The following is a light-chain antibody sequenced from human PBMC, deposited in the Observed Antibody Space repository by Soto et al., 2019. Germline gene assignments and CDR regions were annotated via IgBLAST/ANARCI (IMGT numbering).Light chain of an antibody. CDR2: GAS. CDR1: ETVRTN. V-gene: IGKV3-15*01. CDR3: QQYYNWPPYT. Sequence: IVMTQSPATLSVSPGERVTLSCRVSETVRTNLAWFQQKPGQTPRLLIFGASTRATGIPTRFTGSGSETEFTLTIGSLQSEDLAVYYCQQYYNWPPYTFGQGTKLEIK. J-gene: IGKJ2*01.